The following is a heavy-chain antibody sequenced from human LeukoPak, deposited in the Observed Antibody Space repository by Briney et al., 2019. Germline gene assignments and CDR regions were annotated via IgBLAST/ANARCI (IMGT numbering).Heavy chain of an antibody. CDR3: VTGFGAGWYSQTGDF. CDR2: ITSGADGGAT. J-gene: IGHJ4*02. Sequence: GGSLRLSCAASGITFSNAWMTWVRQAPGKGLEWVGRITSGADGGATDYAAPVAGRFAISRDDSTNTVYLQMNSLTTEDTAVYYCVTGFGAGWYSQTGDFWGRGTLVTVSP. V-gene: IGHV3-15*01. CDR1: GITFSNAW. D-gene: IGHD6-19*01.